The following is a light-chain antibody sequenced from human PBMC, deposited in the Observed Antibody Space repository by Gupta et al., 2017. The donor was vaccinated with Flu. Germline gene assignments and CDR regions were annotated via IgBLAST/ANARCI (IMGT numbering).Light chain of an antibody. CDR2: DAS. J-gene: IGKJ4*01. V-gene: IGKV3-11*01. CDR1: QSVSSY. CDR3: HQRSSWHST. Sequence: PATLSLSPGERVTLSCRASQSVSSYLAWYQQKPGQAPRLLNYDASNRATGIPARFSGSGSGTDFTLTISSLEPEDFAVYYCHQRSSWHSTFGGGTKVEIK.